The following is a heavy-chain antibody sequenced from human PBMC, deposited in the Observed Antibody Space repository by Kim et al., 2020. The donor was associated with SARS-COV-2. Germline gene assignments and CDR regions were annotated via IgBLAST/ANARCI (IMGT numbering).Heavy chain of an antibody. D-gene: IGHD1-26*01. J-gene: IGHJ4*02. Sequence: KYYADSVKGRLTISRDNSKNTLYLQMNSLRAEETAVYYCARGGAILQNDYWGQGTLVTVSS. CDR2: K. CDR3: ARGGAILQNDY. V-gene: IGHV3-30*01.